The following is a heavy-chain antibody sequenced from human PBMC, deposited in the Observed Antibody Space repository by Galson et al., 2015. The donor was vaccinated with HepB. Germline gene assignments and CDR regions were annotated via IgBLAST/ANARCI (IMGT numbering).Heavy chain of an antibody. D-gene: IGHD2-2*01. CDR2: IYLHGDT. CDR3: ARDGSSREGLDY. CDR1: GDSINSSNW. V-gene: IGHV4-4*02. Sequence: SETLSLTCLVSGDSINSSNWWTWVRQSPGTGLEWIGEIYLHGDTNYNPSLKSRVTISVDRSKNQFSLKLKSVTAADTAVYYCARDGSSREGLDYWGQGTLVTVSS. J-gene: IGHJ4*02.